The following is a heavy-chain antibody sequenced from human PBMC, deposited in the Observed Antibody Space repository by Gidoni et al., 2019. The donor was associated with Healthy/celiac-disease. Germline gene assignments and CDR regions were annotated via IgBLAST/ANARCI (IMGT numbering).Heavy chain of an antibody. CDR1: GSTFSSYA. D-gene: IGHD1-26*01. J-gene: IGHJ4*02. CDR3: AKDLSPLSGSYVNYVDY. V-gene: IGHV3-23*01. CDR2: ISGSGGST. Sequence: EVQLLASGGGLVQPGGCLRLSCAASGSTFSSYAMSWGRQAPGKGLEGVSAISGSGGSTYYADSVKGRFTISRDNSKNTLYLQMNSLRAEDTAVYYCAKDLSPLSGSYVNYVDYWGQGTLVRLL.